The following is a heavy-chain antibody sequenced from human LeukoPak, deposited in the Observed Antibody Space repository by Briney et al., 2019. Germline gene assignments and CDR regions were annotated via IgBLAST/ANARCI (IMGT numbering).Heavy chain of an antibody. Sequence: PGGTLRLSCAVSGFTFSNYGMHWVRQAPGKGLEWVGVICYNGTKKYYAASVKGRLALSRDNSKNTLYLEMNSLRAEDTAVYYCARDRAVRSFDYWGQGTLVTVSS. CDR1: GFTFSNYG. J-gene: IGHJ4*02. V-gene: IGHV3-33*01. D-gene: IGHD3-16*02. CDR3: ARDRAVRSFDY. CDR2: ICYNGTKK.